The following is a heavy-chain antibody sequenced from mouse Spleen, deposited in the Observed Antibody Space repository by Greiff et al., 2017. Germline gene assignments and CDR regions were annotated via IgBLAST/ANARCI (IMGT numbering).Heavy chain of an antibody. CDR1: GYKFTDYN. D-gene: IGHD1-1*01. CDR2: INPNNGGT. Sequence: VQLKESGPELVKPGASVKIPCKASGYKFTDYNMDWVKQSHGKSLEWIGDINPNNGGTIYNQKFKGKATLTVDKSSSTAYMELRSLTSEDTAVYYCARLQLRAMDYWGQGTSVTVSS. V-gene: IGHV1-18*01. CDR3: ARLQLRAMDY. J-gene: IGHJ4*01.